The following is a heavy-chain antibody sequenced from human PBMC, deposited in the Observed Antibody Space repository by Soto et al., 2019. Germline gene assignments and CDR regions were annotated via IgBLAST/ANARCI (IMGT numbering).Heavy chain of an antibody. CDR1: GFSFNTYH. CDR2: ISTSSSSI. D-gene: IGHD3-22*01. J-gene: IGHJ3*01. V-gene: IGHV3-48*02. CDR3: AREESYYYDTTNSVIDAFDV. Sequence: EVKLVESGGGLVQPGGSLRLSCAASGFSFNTYHMNWVRQAPGKGLEWVSYISTSSSSIHYADSVKGRFTISRDNSKNSLYLQMSSLREEDTAVYFCAREESYYYDTTNSVIDAFDVWGQGTMVTVSS.